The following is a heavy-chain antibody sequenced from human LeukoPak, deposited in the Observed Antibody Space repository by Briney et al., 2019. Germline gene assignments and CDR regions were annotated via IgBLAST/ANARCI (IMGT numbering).Heavy chain of an antibody. D-gene: IGHD3-22*01. CDR2: ISYDGSNK. Sequence: PGRSLRLSCAASGFTFSSYAMHWVRQAPGKGLEWVAVISYDGSNKYYADSVKGRFTISRDNSKNTLYLQMNSLRAEDTAVYYCARDTYDSSGYYFVYWAREPWSPSPQ. CDR1: GFTFSSYA. V-gene: IGHV3-30*04. J-gene: IGHJ4*02. CDR3: ARDTYDSSGYYFVY.